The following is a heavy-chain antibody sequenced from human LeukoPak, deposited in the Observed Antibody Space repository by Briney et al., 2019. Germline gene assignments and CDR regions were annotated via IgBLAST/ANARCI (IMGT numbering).Heavy chain of an antibody. CDR2: INPSGGST. CDR1: GYTFTGYY. Sequence: ASVKVSCKASGYTFTGYYMHWVRQAPGQGLEWMGIINPSGGSTSYAQEFQGRVTMTRDTSTSTVYMELSSLRSEDTAVYYCARDPPRGGSGSYFPSYYFDYWGQGTLVTVSS. CDR3: ARDPPRGGSGSYFPSYYFDY. V-gene: IGHV1-46*01. D-gene: IGHD3-10*01. J-gene: IGHJ4*02.